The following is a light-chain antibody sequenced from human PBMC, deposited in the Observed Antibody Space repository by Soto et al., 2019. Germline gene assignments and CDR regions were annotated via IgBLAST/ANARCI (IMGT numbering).Light chain of an antibody. Sequence: DIQMTQSPSSLSASVGDRVTITCRASQSIRRYLNWYQQKPGKAPKFLIYTASTLQSGVPSRFSGSGSGTDFTLTISSLQPEDFATYYCQQTYSPPGNTFGQGTKLEIK. CDR3: QQTYSPPGNT. CDR1: QSIRRY. J-gene: IGKJ2*01. CDR2: TAS. V-gene: IGKV1-39*01.